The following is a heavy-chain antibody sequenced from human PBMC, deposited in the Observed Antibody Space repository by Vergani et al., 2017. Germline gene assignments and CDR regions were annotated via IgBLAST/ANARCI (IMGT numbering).Heavy chain of an antibody. V-gene: IGHV4-34*01. Sequence: QVQLQQWGAGQLKPSETLSLTCAVDGGSFSGYYWSWIRQPPGKGLEWIGEINNSGSTNYNPSIKSRVTISVDTSKNQFSLKLSSVTAADTAVYYCSRGKGPLCVKIDYWGQGTLVTVSS. CDR2: INNSGST. CDR3: SRGKGPLCVKIDY. CDR1: GGSFSGYY. D-gene: IGHD3-16*02. J-gene: IGHJ4*02.